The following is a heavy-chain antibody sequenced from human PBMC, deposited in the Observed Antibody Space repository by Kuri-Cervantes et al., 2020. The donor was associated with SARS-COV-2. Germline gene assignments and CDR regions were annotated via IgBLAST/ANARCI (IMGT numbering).Heavy chain of an antibody. CDR1: GYTLTSYG. CDR2: IIPIFGTA. CDR3: ARDRELGL. Sequence: SVKVSCKASGYTLTSYGISWVRQAPGQGLEWMGGIIPIFGTANYAQKFQGRVTITTDESTSTAYMELSSLRSEDTAVYYCARDRELGLWGQGTLVTVSS. J-gene: IGHJ4*02. D-gene: IGHD7-27*01. V-gene: IGHV1-69*05.